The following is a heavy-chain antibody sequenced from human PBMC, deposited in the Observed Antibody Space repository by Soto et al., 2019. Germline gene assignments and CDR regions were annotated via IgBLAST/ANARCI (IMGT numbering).Heavy chain of an antibody. CDR2: ISYDGSNK. CDR1: GFTFSSYA. D-gene: IGHD1-26*01. V-gene: IGHV3-30-3*02. CDR3: AKDSAWSEYYYYGMDV. Sequence: PGGSLRLSCAASGFTFSSYAMHWVRQAPGKGLEWVAVISYDGSNKYYADSVKGRFTISRDNSKNTLYLQMNSLRAEDTAVYYCAKDSAWSEYYYYGMDVWGQGTTVTVSS. J-gene: IGHJ6*02.